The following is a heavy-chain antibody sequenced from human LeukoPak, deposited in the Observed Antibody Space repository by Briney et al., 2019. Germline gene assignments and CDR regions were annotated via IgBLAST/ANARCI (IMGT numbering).Heavy chain of an antibody. CDR3: AKYLPNQLLKD. D-gene: IGHD2-2*01. V-gene: IGHV3-30*18. Sequence: GGSLRLSCAASGFTFSTYGMHWVRQAPGKGLEWVAGISNGGSYKYYADSVKGRFTISRDNSRNTLYLQMNSLRAEDTAVYYCAKYLPNQLLKDWGQGTLVTVSS. J-gene: IGHJ4*02. CDR2: ISNGGSYK. CDR1: GFTFSTYG.